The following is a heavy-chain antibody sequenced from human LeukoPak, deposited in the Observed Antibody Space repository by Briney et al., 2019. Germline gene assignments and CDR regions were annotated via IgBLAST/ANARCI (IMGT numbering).Heavy chain of an antibody. V-gene: IGHV3-48*01. J-gene: IGHJ6*03. CDR3: ARDRSDCSGGSCYLYYYYYYMDV. CDR1: GFTFSSYT. Sequence: PGGSLRLSCAASGFTFSSYTMNWVRQTPGKGLEWVSYISSSSSTIYYADSVKGRFTVSRDNAKNSLYLQMNSLRAEDTAVYYCARDRSDCSGGSCYLYYYYYYMDVWGKGTTVTVSS. D-gene: IGHD2-15*01. CDR2: ISSSSSTI.